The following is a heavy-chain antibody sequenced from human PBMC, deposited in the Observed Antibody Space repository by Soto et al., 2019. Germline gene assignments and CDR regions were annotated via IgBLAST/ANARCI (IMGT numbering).Heavy chain of an antibody. J-gene: IGHJ4*02. V-gene: IGHV3-7*01. CDR1: GFTFKYFW. Sequence: LRLSCVTSGFTFKYFWMSWVRQAPGKGLEWVANIKQDGSEIYYADSVKGRFTISRDNARNSLDLQMISLRAEDTAVYYCARLGNSGYGDFDYWGQGILVTVSS. CDR3: ARLGNSGYGDFDY. CDR2: IKQDGSEI. D-gene: IGHD5-12*01.